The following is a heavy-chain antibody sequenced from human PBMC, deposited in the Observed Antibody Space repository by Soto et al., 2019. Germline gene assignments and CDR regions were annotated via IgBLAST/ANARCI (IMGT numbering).Heavy chain of an antibody. CDR3: ARYGHWFDP. J-gene: IGHJ5*02. CDR2: IHHSGST. CDR1: AYSISSGYQ. D-gene: IGHD4-17*01. V-gene: IGHV4-38-2*01. Sequence: ETLSLTCAVSAYSISSGYQWGWIRQPPGKGLEWIASIHHSGSTYSNPSLKSRVTISLDTSKNQFSLRLSSVTAADTAVYYCARYGHWFDPWGQGTLVTVSS.